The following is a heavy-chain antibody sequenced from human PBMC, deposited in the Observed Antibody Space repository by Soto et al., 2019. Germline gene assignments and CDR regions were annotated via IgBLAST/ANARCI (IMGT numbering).Heavy chain of an antibody. CDR1: GGTFSSYT. V-gene: IGHV1-69*02. CDR3: ARGGFVVATSDYCYCYMDV. D-gene: IGHD5-12*01. CDR2: IIPILGIA. Sequence: QVQLVQSGAEVKKPGSSVKVSCKASGGTFSSYTISWVRQAPGQGREWMGRIIPILGIANYAQKFQGRVTITADKSTSTAYMEMSSLRSEDTAVYYCARGGFVVATSDYCYCYMDVWGKGTTVTVSS. J-gene: IGHJ6*03.